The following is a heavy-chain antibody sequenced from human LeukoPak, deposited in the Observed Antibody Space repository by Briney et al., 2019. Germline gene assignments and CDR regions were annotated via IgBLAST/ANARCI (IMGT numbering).Heavy chain of an antibody. CDR3: ARAASCLDY. CDR1: GFTFSTFV. V-gene: IGHV3-30*04. D-gene: IGHD2-15*01. J-gene: IGHJ4*02. CDR2: ISYDGSNK. Sequence: PGGSLRLSCAASGFTFSTFVIHWVRQAPGKGLEWVALISYDGSNKYFADSVKGRFTISRDNSKNTLYLQMNSLRPEDTAVYFCARAASCLDYWGQGTLVTVSS.